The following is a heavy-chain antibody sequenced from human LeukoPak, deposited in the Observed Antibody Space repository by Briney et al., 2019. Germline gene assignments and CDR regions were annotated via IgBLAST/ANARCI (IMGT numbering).Heavy chain of an antibody. Sequence: PGGSLRLSCAGSGFTVSSNYMSWVRQAPGKGLEWVSVIYSGGSTYYSDSVKGRFTISRDNSKNTVYLQTSSLRAEDSAGYYCARSSGDYLTFDYWGQGTLVTVSS. V-gene: IGHV3-53*01. D-gene: IGHD1-26*01. CDR2: IYSGGST. CDR1: GFTVSSNY. J-gene: IGHJ4*02. CDR3: ARSSGDYLTFDY.